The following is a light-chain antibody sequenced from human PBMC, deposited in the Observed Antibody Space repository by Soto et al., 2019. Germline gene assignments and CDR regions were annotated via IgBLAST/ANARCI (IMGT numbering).Light chain of an antibody. CDR2: GNV. J-gene: IGLJ3*02. CDR1: SSNVGTGYD. Sequence: QSVLTQPPSVSGAPGQTVTISCTGSSSNVGTGYDVQWFRQVPGTAPKLLIFGNVHRPSGVPARFSGSKSGTSASLAIAGLQADDEADYYCQSFDTTLSGWVFGGGTKVTVL. CDR3: QSFDTTLSGWV. V-gene: IGLV1-40*01.